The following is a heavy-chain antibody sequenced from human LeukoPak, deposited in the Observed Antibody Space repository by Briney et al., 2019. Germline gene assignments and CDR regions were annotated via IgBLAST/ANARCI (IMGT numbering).Heavy chain of an antibody. J-gene: IGHJ4*02. V-gene: IGHV3-30-3*01. Sequence: PGGSLRLSCVASGFTFGRYWMSWVRQAPGKGLEWVAVISYDGSNKYYADSVKGRFTISRDNSKNTLYLQMNSLRVEDTAVYYCAIDPNWGTHSWGQGVLVTVSS. CDR3: AIDPNWGTHS. CDR1: GFTFGRYW. D-gene: IGHD7-27*01. CDR2: ISYDGSNK.